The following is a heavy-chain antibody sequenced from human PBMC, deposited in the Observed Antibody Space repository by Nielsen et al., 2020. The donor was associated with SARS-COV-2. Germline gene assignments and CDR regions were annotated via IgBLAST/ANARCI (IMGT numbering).Heavy chain of an antibody. D-gene: IGHD6-19*01. CDR3: AGGGAGTDYYYGMDV. Sequence: GESLKISCAASGLTCSSYAMNWVRQASGKGLEWVGRIRSYANEYATAYAASVKGRFTISRDNSKNTLYLQMNSLRAEDTAVYYCAGGGAGTDYYYGMDVWGQGTTVTVSS. J-gene: IGHJ6*02. V-gene: IGHV3-73*01. CDR1: GLTCSSYA. CDR2: IRSYANEYAT.